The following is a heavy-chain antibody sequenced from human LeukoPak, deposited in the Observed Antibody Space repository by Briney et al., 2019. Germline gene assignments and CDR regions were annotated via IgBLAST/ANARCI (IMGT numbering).Heavy chain of an antibody. CDR1: GYTSTSCY. D-gene: IGHD3-3*01. CDR2: INPSGGST. Sequence: ASVKVSCKASGYTSTSCYMHWVRQAPGQGLEWMGLINPSGGSTTYAQKFQGRVTMTRNTSISTAYMELSSLRSEDTAVYYCARGDGYDFWSGYPKIYFDYWGQGTLVTVSS. V-gene: IGHV1-46*01. J-gene: IGHJ4*02. CDR3: ARGDGYDFWSGYPKIYFDY.